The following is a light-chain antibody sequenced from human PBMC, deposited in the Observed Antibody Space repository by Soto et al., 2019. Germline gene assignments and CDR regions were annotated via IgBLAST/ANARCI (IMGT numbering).Light chain of an antibody. J-gene: IGLJ2*01. Sequence: QPVLTQSPSASASLGASVKLTCTLSSGHSSYAIAWHQQQPEKGPRYLMKLNSDGSHSKGDGIPDRFSGSSSGAERYLTISSLQSEDEADYYCQTWGTGTLCGGGTKLTV. V-gene: IGLV4-69*01. CDR1: SGHSSYA. CDR2: LNSDGSH. CDR3: QTWGTGTL.